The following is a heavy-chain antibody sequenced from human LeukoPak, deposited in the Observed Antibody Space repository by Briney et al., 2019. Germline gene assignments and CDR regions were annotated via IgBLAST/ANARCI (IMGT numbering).Heavy chain of an antibody. CDR2: INSDGSST. J-gene: IGHJ4*02. D-gene: IGHD6-19*01. Sequence: PGGSLRLSCAASGFTFRSYWMHWVRQAPGKGLVWVSRINSDGSSTSYADSVKGRFTISRDNAKNTLYLQMNSLRAEDTAVYYCAKGEAVAAFDYWGQGTLVTVSS. CDR3: AKGEAVAAFDY. CDR1: GFTFRSYW. V-gene: IGHV3-74*01.